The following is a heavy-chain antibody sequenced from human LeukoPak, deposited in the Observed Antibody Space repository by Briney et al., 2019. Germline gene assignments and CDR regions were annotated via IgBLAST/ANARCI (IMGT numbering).Heavy chain of an antibody. CDR2: ISGSGGST. CDR3: ARDFTGGYCGGDCSDAFDI. CDR1: GFTVSSNY. V-gene: IGHV3-21*01. D-gene: IGHD2-21*02. J-gene: IGHJ3*02. Sequence: GGSLRLSCAASGFTVSSNYMSWVRQAPGKGLEWVSAISGSGGSTYYADSVKGRFTISRDNAKNSLYLQMNSLRAEDTAVYYCARDFTGGYCGGDCSDAFDIWGQGTMVTVSS.